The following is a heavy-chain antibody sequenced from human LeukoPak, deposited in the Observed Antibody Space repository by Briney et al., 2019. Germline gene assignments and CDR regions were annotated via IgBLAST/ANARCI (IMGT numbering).Heavy chain of an antibody. CDR2: IYYRRTA. V-gene: IGHV4-38-2*02. CDR3: ARQTFGVLYFDS. Sequence: SETLSLTCTVSGYSISSGYDWGWIRQPPGKGLEWIGSIYYRRTAYYNPSLKSRVTISTDMSKNQFSLKLTSVTAADTAVYYCARQTFGVLYFDSWGQGTLAIVSS. D-gene: IGHD3-10*01. J-gene: IGHJ4*02. CDR1: GYSISSGYD.